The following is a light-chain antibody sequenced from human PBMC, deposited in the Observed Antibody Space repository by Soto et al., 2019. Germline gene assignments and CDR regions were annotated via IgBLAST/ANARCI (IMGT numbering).Light chain of an antibody. CDR2: AND. CDR1: SSNVGNNI. V-gene: IGLV1-51*01. J-gene: IGLJ3*02. Sequence: QSVLTQPPSVSAAPGQKVTISCSGSSSNVGNNIVSWYQQLPGAVPKLLIYANDKRPSGIPDRFSGFKSGTSATLGITGLQTGDEADYYCATWDTSLSAVVFGGGTKLTVL. CDR3: ATWDTSLSAVV.